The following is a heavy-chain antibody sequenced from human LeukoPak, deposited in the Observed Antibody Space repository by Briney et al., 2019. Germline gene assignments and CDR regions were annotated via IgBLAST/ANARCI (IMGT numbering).Heavy chain of an antibody. V-gene: IGHV1-2*02. CDR2: INPNSGGT. J-gene: IGHJ4*02. CDR1: GYTFTGYY. Sequence: ASVNVSCTASGYTFTGYYMHWVRQAPGQGLEWMGWINPNSGGTNYAQKFQGRVTMTRDTSISTASMELSRLRSDDTAVYYCARVPLRRGAHGTVFDYWGQGTLVTVSS. D-gene: IGHD1-26*01. CDR3: ARVPLRRGAHGTVFDY.